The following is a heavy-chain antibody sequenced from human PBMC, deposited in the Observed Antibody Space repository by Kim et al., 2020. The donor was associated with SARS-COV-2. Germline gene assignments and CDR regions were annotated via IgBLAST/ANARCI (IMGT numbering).Heavy chain of an antibody. Sequence: ASVKVSCKASGYTFTGYYMHWVRQAPGQGLEWMGWINPNSGGTNYAQKFQGRVTMTRDTSISTAYMELSRLRSDDTAVYYCARTSVLLWFGEPTTRGGMDVWGQGTTVTVSS. D-gene: IGHD3-10*01. J-gene: IGHJ6*02. CDR3: ARTSVLLWFGEPTTRGGMDV. CDR2: INPNSGGT. V-gene: IGHV1-2*02. CDR1: GYTFTGYY.